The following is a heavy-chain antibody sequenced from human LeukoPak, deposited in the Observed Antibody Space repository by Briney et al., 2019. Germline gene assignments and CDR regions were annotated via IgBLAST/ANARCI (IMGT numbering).Heavy chain of an antibody. CDR2: IYYSGST. CDR3: ARGLPSRSSGWFDP. Sequence: PSETLSLTCTVSGGSISSNYWGWIRQPPGKGLEWIGSIYYSGSTYYNPSLKSRVTISVDTSKNQFSLKLSSVTAADTAVYYRARGLPSRSSGWFDPWGQGTLVTVSS. J-gene: IGHJ5*02. V-gene: IGHV4-39*07. CDR1: GGSISSNY. D-gene: IGHD1-14*01.